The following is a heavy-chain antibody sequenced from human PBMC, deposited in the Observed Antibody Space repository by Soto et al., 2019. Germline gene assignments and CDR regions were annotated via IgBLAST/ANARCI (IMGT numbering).Heavy chain of an antibody. CDR1: GGSISSGDYY. V-gene: IGHV4-30-4*01. Sequence: SETLSLTCVVSGGSISSGDYYWTWIRQPPGKGLEWIGYIFYSGSTNYNPSLESRVTISVDTSKNQFSLKLSSVTAADTAVYYCALTARPPAEYHQHWGQGTLVTVSS. J-gene: IGHJ1*01. CDR3: ALTARPPAEYHQH. D-gene: IGHD5-18*01. CDR2: IFYSGST.